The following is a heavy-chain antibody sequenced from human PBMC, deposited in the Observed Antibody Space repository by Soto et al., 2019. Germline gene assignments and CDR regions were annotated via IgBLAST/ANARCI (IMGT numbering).Heavy chain of an antibody. J-gene: IGHJ4*02. CDR3: VGGQYDFEY. Sequence: QVQLVESGGGVVQPGRSLRLSCAASGFPFTSYGMHWVREGPDKGLEWVAIISYDGSDKYYADSVKGRFTISRDNSKNTLYVQMNSLRPEEKAWDYCVGGQYDFEYRGQGTLVIVS. D-gene: IGHD3-10*01. V-gene: IGHV3-30*03. CDR2: ISYDGSDK. CDR1: GFPFTSYG.